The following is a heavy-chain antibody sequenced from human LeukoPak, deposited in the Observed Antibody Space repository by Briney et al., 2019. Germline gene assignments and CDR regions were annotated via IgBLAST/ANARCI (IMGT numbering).Heavy chain of an antibody. Sequence: GASVKVSCKASGYTFTGSYMHWVRQAPGQGLEWMGWINPNSGGTNYAQKFQGRVTMTRDTSISTAYMELSRLRSDDTAVYYCARVAGYSCSTSFWYFDLWGRGTLVTVSS. D-gene: IGHD2-2*01. J-gene: IGHJ2*01. V-gene: IGHV1-2*02. CDR2: INPNSGGT. CDR1: GYTFTGSY. CDR3: ARVAGYSCSTSFWYFDL.